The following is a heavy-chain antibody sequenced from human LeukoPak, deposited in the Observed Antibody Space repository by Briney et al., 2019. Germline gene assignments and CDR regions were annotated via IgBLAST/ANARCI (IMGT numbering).Heavy chain of an antibody. Sequence: PSETLSLTCTVSGGSISSYYWSWIRQPPGKGLEWIGYIYYSGSTNYNPSLKSRVTISVDTSKNQFSLELSSVTAADTAVYYCARDRGYGSGSPFDYWGQGTLVTVSS. V-gene: IGHV4-59*01. J-gene: IGHJ4*02. CDR3: ARDRGYGSGSPFDY. CDR1: GGSISSYY. D-gene: IGHD3-10*01. CDR2: IYYSGST.